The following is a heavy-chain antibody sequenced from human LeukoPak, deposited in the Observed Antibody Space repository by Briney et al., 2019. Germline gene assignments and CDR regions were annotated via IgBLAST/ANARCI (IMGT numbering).Heavy chain of an antibody. CDR3: ARDLTAGGDGQGY. V-gene: IGHV1-46*01. CDR1: GYTFTGYW. CDR2: ISPSGGST. Sequence: VASVKLSCKAFGYTFTGYWMHWVRQAPGQGPEWMGVISPSGGSTIYAQKFKGRVTLTRDMSTSTAYMELRSLRTDDTAVYYCARDLTAGGDGQGYWGQGTLVTVSS. J-gene: IGHJ4*02. D-gene: IGHD2-21*01.